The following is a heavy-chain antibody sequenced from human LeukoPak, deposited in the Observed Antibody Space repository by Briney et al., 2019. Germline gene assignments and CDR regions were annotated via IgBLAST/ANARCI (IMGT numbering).Heavy chain of an antibody. CDR3: ARASGWLDYYYYYMDV. J-gene: IGHJ6*03. CDR2: IIPIFGTA. D-gene: IGHD6-19*01. Sequence: SVKVSCKDSGGTFSSYAISWVRQAPGQGVEWMGGIIPIFGTANYAQKFQGRVTITTDESTSTAYMELSSLRSEDTAVYYCARASGWLDYYYYYMDVWGKGTTVTVSS. V-gene: IGHV1-69*05. CDR1: GGTFSSYA.